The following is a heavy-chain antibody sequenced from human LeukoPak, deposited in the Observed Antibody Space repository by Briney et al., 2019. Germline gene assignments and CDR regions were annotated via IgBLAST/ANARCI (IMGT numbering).Heavy chain of an antibody. J-gene: IGHJ6*03. V-gene: IGHV1-46*01. Sequence: ASVKVSCKASGYTFTSYYMHWVRQAPGQGLEWMGIINPSGGSTSYAQKFQGRVTMTRDTSTSTVYTELSSLRAEDTAVYYCVRGGAAGTNYYYYYYMDVWGKGTTVTVSS. CDR3: VRGGAAGTNYYYYYYMDV. D-gene: IGHD2-15*01. CDR1: GYTFTSYY. CDR2: INPSGGST.